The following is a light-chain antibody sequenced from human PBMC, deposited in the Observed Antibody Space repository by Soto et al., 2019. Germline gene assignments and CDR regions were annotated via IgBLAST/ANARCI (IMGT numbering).Light chain of an antibody. V-gene: IGLV1-44*01. CDR3: ATWDDGLSAYV. J-gene: IGLJ1*01. CDR2: SNS. Sequence: QSVLTQPPSASGTPGQRVTFSCSGSSSNIGGNTVSWFQHLPRTAPKLLIFSNSQRPSGVPDRFSGAKSGTSASLAISGLQSEDEANYYCATWDDGLSAYVFGTGTKPPS. CDR1: SSNIGGNT.